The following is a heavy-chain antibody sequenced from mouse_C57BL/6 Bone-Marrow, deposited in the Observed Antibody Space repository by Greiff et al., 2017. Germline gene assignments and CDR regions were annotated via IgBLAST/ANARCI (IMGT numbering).Heavy chain of an antibody. D-gene: IGHD4-1*01. J-gene: IGHJ2*01. V-gene: IGHV1-55*01. CDR3: ARSGPLGRSFDY. CDR1: GYTFTSYW. Sequence: QVHVKQPGAELVKPGASVKMSCKASGYTFTSYWITWVKQRPGQGLEWIGDIYPTSGRTNYNEKFKSKAILTVDTSSNTAYMQLSSPTSEDSAVFYCARSGPLGRSFDYWGQGTTLTVSS. CDR2: IYPTSGRT.